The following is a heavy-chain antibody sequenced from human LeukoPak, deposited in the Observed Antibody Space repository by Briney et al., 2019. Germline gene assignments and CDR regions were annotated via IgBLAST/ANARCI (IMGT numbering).Heavy chain of an antibody. CDR1: GGSRSSHY. CDR3: AGDQLALNALNF. Sequence: SETLSLTCTGSGGSRSSHYWSWIRQPPGKGLEWLGYISYIGSTNYSPSLKSRVTISVDTSKNQFSLRLSSVTAADTAVYFCAGDQLALNALNFWGQGTMVSVSS. V-gene: IGHV4-59*11. CDR2: ISYIGST. J-gene: IGHJ3*01. D-gene: IGHD1-1*01.